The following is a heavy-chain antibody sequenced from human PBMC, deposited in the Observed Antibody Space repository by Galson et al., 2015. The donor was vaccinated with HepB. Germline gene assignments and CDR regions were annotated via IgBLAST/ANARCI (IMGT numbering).Heavy chain of an antibody. CDR1: GSVFRNDW. J-gene: IGHJ4*02. V-gene: IGHV3-74*03. CDR3: AGFGWAWSLSY. Sequence: SLRLSCAASGSVFRNDWVHWVRQAPGKGLVWVARINTDESFTECADSVKGRFTISRDNARNTLYLQMTDLRVDDTAIYYCAGFGWAWSLSYWGQGTLVTVSS. D-gene: IGHD3-3*01. CDR2: INTDESFT.